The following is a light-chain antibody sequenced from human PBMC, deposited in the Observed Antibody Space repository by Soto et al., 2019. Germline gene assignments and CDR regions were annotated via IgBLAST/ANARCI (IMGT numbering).Light chain of an antibody. CDR2: GAS. J-gene: IGKJ1*01. CDR1: QSGTNNY. Sequence: EIVLTHSPGTLSLSPGERATLSCRASQSGTNNYLAWYQQRPGLAPRLLIYGASSRATGIPDRFSGSGSGTDFTLSISKLEPEDFAVYYCQQYGSSPRTFGQGTKV. V-gene: IGKV3-20*01. CDR3: QQYGSSPRT.